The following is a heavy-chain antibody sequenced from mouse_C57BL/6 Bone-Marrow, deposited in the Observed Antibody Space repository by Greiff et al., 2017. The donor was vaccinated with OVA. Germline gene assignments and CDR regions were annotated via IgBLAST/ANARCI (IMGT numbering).Heavy chain of an antibody. J-gene: IGHJ1*03. D-gene: IGHD1-1*01. Sequence: VQLQQSGGGLVKPGGSLKLSCAASGFTFSDYGMHWVRQAPEKGLEWVAYISSGSSTIYYADTVKGRFTISRDNAKNTLFLQMTSLRSEDTAMYYCARQLLLRYKGYFDVWGTGTTVTVSS. CDR3: ARQLLLRYKGYFDV. CDR1: GFTFSDYG. V-gene: IGHV5-17*01. CDR2: ISSGSSTI.